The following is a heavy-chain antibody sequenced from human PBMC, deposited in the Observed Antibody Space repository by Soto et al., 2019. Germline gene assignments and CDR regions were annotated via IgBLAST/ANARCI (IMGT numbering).Heavy chain of an antibody. D-gene: IGHD3-10*01. Sequence: GGSLRLCCAASGFTFDDYTMHWVRQAPGKGLEWVSLITWDGGSTFYSDSVKGRFTISRDNIKNSLILQMSSLRTDDTALYFCAKEKSRIFDYWSQGTLVTVSS. J-gene: IGHJ4*02. CDR1: GFTFDDYT. V-gene: IGHV3-43*01. CDR3: AKEKSRIFDY. CDR2: ITWDGGST.